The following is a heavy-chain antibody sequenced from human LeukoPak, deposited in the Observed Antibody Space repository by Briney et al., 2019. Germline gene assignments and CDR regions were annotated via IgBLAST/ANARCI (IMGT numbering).Heavy chain of an antibody. J-gene: IGHJ4*02. D-gene: IGHD7-27*01. V-gene: IGHV3-7*01. CDR1: GFTFRKHW. Sequence: GGSLRLSCAAAGFTFRKHWMSWVRQSMGKGLECVAKIREDGSEKHYVDSVKGRFTISRDNARNSLYLQMNNLRAEDTAVYYCARDYTGGWNDFWGQGTLVTVSS. CDR2: IREDGSEK. CDR3: ARDYTGGWNDF.